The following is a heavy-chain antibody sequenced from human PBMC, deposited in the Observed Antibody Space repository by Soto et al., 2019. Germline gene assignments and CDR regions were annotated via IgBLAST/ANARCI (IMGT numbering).Heavy chain of an antibody. CDR3: ARGLITGSHYSGGWYYFDS. CDR2: INHSGSA. J-gene: IGHJ4*02. Sequence: QVQLQQSGAGLLKPSETLSLTCAVYGESFSGYIWTWIRQTPGKGLQWIGQINHSGSASYNPSLKRRVTISVHPSNSQFSLELCSVTAADTAVYYCARGLITGSHYSGGWYYFDSWGQGTQVTVSS. D-gene: IGHD6-19*01. V-gene: IGHV4-34*01. CDR1: GESFSGYI.